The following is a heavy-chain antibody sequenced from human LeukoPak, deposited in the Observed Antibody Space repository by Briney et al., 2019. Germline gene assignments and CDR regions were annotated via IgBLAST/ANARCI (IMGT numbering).Heavy chain of an antibody. Sequence: SETLSLTCAVYGGSFSGYYWSWIRQPPGKGLEWIGEINHSGITNYNPSLKSRVTMSVDTSKNQFSLKLSSVTAADTAVYYCARGPEGMDVWGKGTTVTVSS. D-gene: IGHD1-14*01. CDR1: GGSFSGYY. J-gene: IGHJ6*04. V-gene: IGHV4-34*01. CDR3: ARGPEGMDV. CDR2: INHSGIT.